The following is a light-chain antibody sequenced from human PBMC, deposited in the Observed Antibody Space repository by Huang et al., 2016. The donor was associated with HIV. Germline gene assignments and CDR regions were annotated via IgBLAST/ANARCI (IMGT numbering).Light chain of an antibody. J-gene: IGKJ3*01. CDR2: GAS. CDR1: QSLSTN. V-gene: IGKV3-15*01. CDR3: QQYDDWPPVT. Sequence: VMTQSPATLSVSPGEGATIFCRASQSLSTNLAWYQQKPGQPPRLLIYGASTRATGVPDRFSGSGSGTDFTLTISSLQPEDFAVYYCQQYDDWPPVTFGPGTKVDLK.